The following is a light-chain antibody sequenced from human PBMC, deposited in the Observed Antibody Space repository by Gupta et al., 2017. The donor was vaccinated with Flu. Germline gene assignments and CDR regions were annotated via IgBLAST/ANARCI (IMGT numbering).Light chain of an antibody. Sequence: SDIGGYDYVSWYQQHPGKAPKLMLFEVSRRPAGSSDRFSGSRSGNTASLTISGLLAEDEAFYYCSSYTKANTVVVFGGGTKLTVL. CDR3: SSYTKANTVVV. V-gene: IGLV2-14*01. CDR1: SDIGGYDY. J-gene: IGLJ2*01. CDR2: EVS.